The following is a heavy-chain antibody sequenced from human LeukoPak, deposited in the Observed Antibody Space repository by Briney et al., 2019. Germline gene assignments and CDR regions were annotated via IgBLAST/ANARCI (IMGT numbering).Heavy chain of an antibody. CDR2: ISCDGSNK. V-gene: IGHV3-30*04. CDR3: ASIGITMVRGVPPDY. Sequence: GGSLRLSCAASGFTFSSYAMHWVRQAPGKGLEWVADISCDGSNKYYADSVKGRFTISRDNSKNTLYLQMNSLRAEDTAVYYCASIGITMVRGVPPDYGGQGTLVSVSS. J-gene: IGHJ4*02. D-gene: IGHD3-10*01. CDR1: GFTFSSYA.